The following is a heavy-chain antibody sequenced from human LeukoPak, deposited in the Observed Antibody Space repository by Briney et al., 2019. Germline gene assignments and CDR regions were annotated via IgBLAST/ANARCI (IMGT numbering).Heavy chain of an antibody. CDR3: ARSYSSGWYSGLRNDALDI. J-gene: IGHJ3*02. CDR2: LDWDDDK. D-gene: IGHD6-19*01. Sequence: SGPALAKPTQTLTLTCTFSGFSLSTSGMRVSWIRQPPGKALEWLARLDWDDDKFYSTSLKTRLTISKDTSKNQVVLTMTNMDPVDTATYYCARSYSSGWYSGLRNDALDIWGQGTMVTVSS. V-gene: IGHV2-70*04. CDR1: GFSLSTSGMR.